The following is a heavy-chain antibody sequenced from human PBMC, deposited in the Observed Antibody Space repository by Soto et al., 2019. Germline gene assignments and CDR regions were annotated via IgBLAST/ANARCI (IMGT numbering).Heavy chain of an antibody. D-gene: IGHD1-26*01. J-gene: IGHJ4*02. CDR2: ISYDGSNK. V-gene: IGHV3-30-3*01. CDR1: GFTFSSYA. CDR3: ARVVGNGSSGTDY. Sequence: QVQLVESGGGVVQPGRSLRLSCAASGFTFSSYAMHWVRQAPGKGLEWVAVISYDGSNKYYADSVKGRSTISRDNSKNTLYLQMNSLSAEDTAVYYCARVVGNGSSGTDYWGQGTLVTVSS.